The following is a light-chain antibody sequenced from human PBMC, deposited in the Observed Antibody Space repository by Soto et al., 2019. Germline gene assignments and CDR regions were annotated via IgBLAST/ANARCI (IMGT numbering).Light chain of an antibody. CDR3: SSYTSTTSYV. J-gene: IGLJ1*01. CDR2: AVS. Sequence: QSVLTQPASLSGSPGQSITISCTGTSSDVGGYNYVSWYQQYPGKAPKLMIYAVSNRPSGVSNRFSASKSGNTASLTISGLQAEDEADYYCSSYTSTTSYVFGTGTKLTVL. V-gene: IGLV2-14*01. CDR1: SSDVGGYNY.